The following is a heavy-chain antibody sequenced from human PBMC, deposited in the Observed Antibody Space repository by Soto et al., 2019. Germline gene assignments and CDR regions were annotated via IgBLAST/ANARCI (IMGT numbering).Heavy chain of an antibody. CDR2: IIPIFGTA. CDR1: GGTFSSYA. J-gene: IGHJ5*02. V-gene: IGHV1-69*06. CDR3: ARDAACTNGVYYINRGWFDP. Sequence: ASVKVSCKASGGTFSSYAISWVRQAPGQGLEWMGGIIPIFGTANYAQKFQGRVTITADKSTSTAYMELSSLRSEDTAVYYCARDAACTNGVYYINRGWFDPRGQGTLVTVSS. D-gene: IGHD2-8*01.